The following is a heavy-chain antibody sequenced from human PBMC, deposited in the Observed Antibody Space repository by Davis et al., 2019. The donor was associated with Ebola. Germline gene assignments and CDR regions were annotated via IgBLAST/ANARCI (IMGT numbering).Heavy chain of an antibody. V-gene: IGHV3-11*01. CDR2: ISSSGSTI. Sequence: GESLKISCAASFFTFRSYAMSWIRQAPGKGLEWVSYISSSGSTIYYADSVKGRFTISRDNAKNSLYLQMNSLRAEDTAVYYCARVRRWLQFDAFDIWGQGTMVTVSS. CDR3: ARVRRWLQFDAFDI. CDR1: FFTFRSYA. J-gene: IGHJ3*02. D-gene: IGHD5-24*01.